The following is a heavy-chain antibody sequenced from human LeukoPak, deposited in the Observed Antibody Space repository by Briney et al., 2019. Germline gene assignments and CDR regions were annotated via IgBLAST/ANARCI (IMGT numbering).Heavy chain of an antibody. CDR3: ARAPMVRGVILWFDP. CDR2: ISAYNGNT. J-gene: IGHJ5*02. Sequence: ASVKVSCKVSGYTLTELSMHWVRQAPGKGLEWMGWISAYNGNTNYAQKLQGRVTMTTDTSTSTAYMELRSLRSDDTAVYYCARAPMVRGVILWFDPWGQGTLVTVSS. CDR1: GYTLTELS. D-gene: IGHD3-10*01. V-gene: IGHV1-18*01.